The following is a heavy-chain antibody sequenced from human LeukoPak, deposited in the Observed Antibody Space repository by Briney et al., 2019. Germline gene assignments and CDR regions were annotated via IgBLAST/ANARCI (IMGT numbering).Heavy chain of an antibody. CDR3: ARARPHYYDSSGYYY. CDR2: ISSSSSYI. V-gene: IGHV3-21*01. J-gene: IGHJ4*02. Sequence: PGGSLRLSCAASGFTFSSYSMNWVRQAPGKGLEWVSSISSSSSYIYYADSVKGRFTISRDNAKNSLYLQMNSLRAEDTAVYYCARARPHYYDSSGYYYWGQGTLVTVSS. CDR1: GFTFSSYS. D-gene: IGHD3-22*01.